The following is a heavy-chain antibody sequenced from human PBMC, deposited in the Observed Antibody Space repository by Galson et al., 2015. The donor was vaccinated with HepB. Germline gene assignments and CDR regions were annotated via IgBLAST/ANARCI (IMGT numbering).Heavy chain of an antibody. CDR3: AKDRVAAARYGNYYMDG. CDR2: IWYDGSNK. Sequence: SLRLSCAASGFTFSSYAMHWVRQAPGKGLEWVAVIWYDGSNKYYADSVKGRFTISRDNSKNTLYLQMNSLRAEDTTVYYCAKDRVAAARYGNYYMDGWGKGTTVTVSS. D-gene: IGHD6-13*01. CDR1: GFTFSSYA. J-gene: IGHJ6*03. V-gene: IGHV3-33*03.